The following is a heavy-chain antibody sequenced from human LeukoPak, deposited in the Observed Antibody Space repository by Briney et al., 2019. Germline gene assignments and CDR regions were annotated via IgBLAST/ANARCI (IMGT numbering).Heavy chain of an antibody. J-gene: IGHJ3*02. CDR2: ISCNGGGI. Sequence: GGSLRLSCAASGFAFNSYAMSWVRQAPGKGLEWVSGISCNGGGIYYADSVKGRFTISRDNAKNTLYVQMNSLRAEDTAVYYCSTGSGQAFDIWGRGTMITVSS. CDR3: STGSGQAFDI. V-gene: IGHV3-23*01. D-gene: IGHD3-10*01. CDR1: GFAFNSYA.